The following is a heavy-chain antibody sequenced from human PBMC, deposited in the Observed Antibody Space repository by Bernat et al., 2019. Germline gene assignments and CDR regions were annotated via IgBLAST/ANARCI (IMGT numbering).Heavy chain of an antibody. CDR2: IYYSGST. Sequence: QLQLQESGPGLVKPSETLSLTCTVSGGSISSSSYYWGWIRQPPGKGLEWIGSIYYSGSTYYNPSLKSRVTISVDTSKNQFSLKLSSVTAADTAVYYCARGSYDILTGYSWGQGTLVTVSS. J-gene: IGHJ4*02. V-gene: IGHV4-39*07. CDR3: ARGSYDILTGYS. D-gene: IGHD3-9*01. CDR1: GGSISSSSYY.